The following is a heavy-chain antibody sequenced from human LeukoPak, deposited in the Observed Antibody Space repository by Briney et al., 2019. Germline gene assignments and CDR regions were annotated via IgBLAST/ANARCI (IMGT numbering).Heavy chain of an antibody. CDR1: GFTFRSYA. CDR2: ISSDI. D-gene: IGHD2-15*01. V-gene: IGHV3-48*01. Sequence: GGSLILSCAASGFTFRSYAMTWVRQAPGKGLEWISYISSDIYYTDSVKGRFTISRDNAKNSLYLQMNSLRAEDTALYYCARVRSQGGSFDCWGLGTLVTVSS. CDR3: ARVRSQGGSFDC. J-gene: IGHJ4*02.